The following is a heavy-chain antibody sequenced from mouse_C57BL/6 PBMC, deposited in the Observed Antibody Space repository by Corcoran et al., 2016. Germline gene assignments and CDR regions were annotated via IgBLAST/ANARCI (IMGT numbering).Heavy chain of an antibody. CDR3: ARTLLTGYWYFAV. CDR1: GFNIKNTY. CDR2: IDPANGNT. V-gene: IGHV14-3*01. D-gene: IGHD4-1*01. J-gene: IGHJ1*03. Sequence: EVQLQQSVAENVRQGALVKLSCTAAGFNIKNTYMHWVKQRPEQGLECIGRIDPANGNTKYAPKFQGKATITAYTSSNPDYLQLSSLTSQDTAIYYCARTLLTGYWYFAVWGTGATVTVSS.